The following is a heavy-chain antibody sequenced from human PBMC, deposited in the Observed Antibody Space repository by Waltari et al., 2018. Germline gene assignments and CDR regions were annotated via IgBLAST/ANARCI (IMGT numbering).Heavy chain of an antibody. Sequence: QVQLQESGPGLVKPSETLSLTCTVSGGSISSYYWSWIRQPPGKGLEWIGYIYYSGRPNYNPSRKSRVTISVDTAKNQFSLKLSSVTAADTAVYYCARESPYVSYYYDSSGYYYTAFDYWGQGTLVTVSS. CDR3: ARESPYVSYYYDSSGYYYTAFDY. CDR2: IYYSGRP. D-gene: IGHD3-22*01. CDR1: GGSISSYY. J-gene: IGHJ4*02. V-gene: IGHV4-59*01.